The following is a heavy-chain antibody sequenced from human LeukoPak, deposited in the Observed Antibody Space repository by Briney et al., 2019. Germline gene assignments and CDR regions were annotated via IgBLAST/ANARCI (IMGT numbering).Heavy chain of an antibody. D-gene: IGHD6-19*01. Sequence: SSISSSSSYIYYADSVKGRFTISRDNAKTSLYLQMNSLRAEDTAVYYCARQQWSGAFDIWGQGTMVTVSS. J-gene: IGHJ3*02. CDR3: ARQQWSGAFDI. CDR2: ISSSSSYI. V-gene: IGHV3-21*01.